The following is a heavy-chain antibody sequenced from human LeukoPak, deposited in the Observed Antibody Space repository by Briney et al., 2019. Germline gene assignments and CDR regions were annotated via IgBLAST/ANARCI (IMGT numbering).Heavy chain of an antibody. CDR1: GGSISSYY. D-gene: IGHD2-2*01. J-gene: IGHJ6*02. CDR3: ARVCTRTSCQSFYVMDV. CDR2: IYTSGST. V-gene: IGHV4-4*07. Sequence: KTSETLSLTCTVSGGSISSYYWSWIRQPAGKGLEWIGRIYTSGSTNYNPSLKSRVTMSVDTSKNQVSLKLSSVTAADTAVYYCARVCTRTSCQSFYVMDVWGQGTTVTVSS.